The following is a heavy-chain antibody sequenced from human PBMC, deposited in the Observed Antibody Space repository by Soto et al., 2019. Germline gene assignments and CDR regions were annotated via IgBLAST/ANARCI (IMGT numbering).Heavy chain of an antibody. CDR2: INPSGGAT. V-gene: IGHV1-46*01. CDR3: ARQGNSSSYYFDS. Sequence: ASVKVSCKASGYTFTTSFIHWLRQAPGQGPEWMGMINPSGGATSYAHNFEGRVTMTTVTSTTTLYMDLRSLTSDDTAVYFCARQGNSSSYYFDSWGQGSLVTVSS. CDR1: GYTFTTSF. J-gene: IGHJ4*02. D-gene: IGHD3-22*01.